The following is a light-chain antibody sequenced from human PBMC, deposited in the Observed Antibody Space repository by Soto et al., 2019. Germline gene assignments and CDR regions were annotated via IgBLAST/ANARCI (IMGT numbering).Light chain of an antibody. J-gene: IGLJ1*01. CDR1: SNDVGSYNL. CDR2: EVN. Sequence: QSALTQPASVSGSPGQSITISCTGTSNDVGSYNLVSWYQQLPGKAPKLLIYEVNKRPSGVSNRFSGSKSGNTASLTISGLQAEDEADYYCCSYVGSSLGDVFGTGIKVTVL. V-gene: IGLV2-23*02. CDR3: CSYVGSSLGDV.